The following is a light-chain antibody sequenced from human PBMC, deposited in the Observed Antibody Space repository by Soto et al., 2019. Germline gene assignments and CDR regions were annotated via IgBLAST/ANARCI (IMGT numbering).Light chain of an antibody. CDR3: QQYHKWPPIT. V-gene: IGKV3-15*01. J-gene: IGKJ5*01. CDR1: QSVDGY. CDR2: GAS. Sequence: EVVMTQSPGTLSVSLGESATLSCRASQSVDGYLAWYQQKPGQAPRLLIYGASTRATGVTARFRGGGSGTEFTPTISSLQSEDSAVYYCQQYHKWPPITFGQGTRLEIK.